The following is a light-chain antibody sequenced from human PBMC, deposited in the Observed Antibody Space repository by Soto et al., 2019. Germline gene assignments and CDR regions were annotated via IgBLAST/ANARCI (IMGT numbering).Light chain of an antibody. Sequence: DIQMTQSPSSLSASVGDRVTITCRASQSVSKYVNWFQQKAGKVPKLLIYEASTLQSGVPSRLSGSGSGTDFSLTISSLQPEDFATYYCQESYRTPLTFGGGTKVEIK. CDR1: QSVSKY. CDR2: EAS. V-gene: IGKV1-39*01. CDR3: QESYRTPLT. J-gene: IGKJ4*01.